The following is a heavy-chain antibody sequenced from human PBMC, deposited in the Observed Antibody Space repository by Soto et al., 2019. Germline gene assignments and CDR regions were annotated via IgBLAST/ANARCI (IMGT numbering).Heavy chain of an antibody. CDR2: ISSSGGST. CDR1: GFTFSSYA. J-gene: IGHJ3*01. Sequence: GSLRLSCAASGFTFSSYAMSWVRQAPGKGLEWVSAISSSGGSTYYPDSVKGRFTISRDNSKNTLFLQMNSLRPEDTAVYYCTNRKLPTRPWGPAFDVWGQGTMVTVSS. V-gene: IGHV3-23*01. D-gene: IGHD6-6*01. CDR3: TNRKLPTRPWGPAFDV.